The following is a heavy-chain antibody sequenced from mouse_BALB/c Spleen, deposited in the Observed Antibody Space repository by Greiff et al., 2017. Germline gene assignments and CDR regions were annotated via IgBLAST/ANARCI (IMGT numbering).Heavy chain of an antibody. CDR2: IYPGDGDT. CDR1: GYAFSSYW. J-gene: IGHJ2*01. Sequence: VQLQQSGAELVRPGSSVKISCKASGYAFSSYWMNWVKQRPGQGLEWIGQIYPGDGDTNYNGKFKGKATLTADKSSSTAYMQLSSLTSEDSAVYFCARREGYYFDYWGQGTTLTVSS. V-gene: IGHV1-80*01. CDR3: ARREGYYFDY.